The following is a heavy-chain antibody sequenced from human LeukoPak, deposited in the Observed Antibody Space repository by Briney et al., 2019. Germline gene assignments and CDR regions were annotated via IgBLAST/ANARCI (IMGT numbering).Heavy chain of an antibody. CDR3: ARDRYWGDEIWGSGSYYNLNWFDP. D-gene: IGHD3-10*01. CDR2: IYYSGST. J-gene: IGHJ5*02. V-gene: IGHV4-39*07. CDR1: GGSISSSSYY. Sequence: SETLSLTCTVSGGSISSSSYYWGWIRQPPGKGLEWIGSIYYSGSTYYNPSLKSRVTISVDTSKNQFSLKLSSVTAADTAVYYCARDRYWGDEIWGSGSYYNLNWFDPWGQGTLVTVSS.